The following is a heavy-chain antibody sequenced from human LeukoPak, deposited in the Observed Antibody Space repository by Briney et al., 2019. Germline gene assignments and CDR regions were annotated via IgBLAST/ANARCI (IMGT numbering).Heavy chain of an antibody. CDR2: IKQDGSEK. Sequence: GGSLSLSCAASGFTFSSYWMSWVRQAPGKGLEWVANIKQDGSEKYYVDSVKGRFTISRDNTKNSLYLQMNSLGAEDTAVHYCATTRGLDYSGQGTLVTVTS. CDR1: GFTFSSYW. CDR3: ATTRGLDY. D-gene: IGHD1-1*01. V-gene: IGHV3-7*01. J-gene: IGHJ4*02.